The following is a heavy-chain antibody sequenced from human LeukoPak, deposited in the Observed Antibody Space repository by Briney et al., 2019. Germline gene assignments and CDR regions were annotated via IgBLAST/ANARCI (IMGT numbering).Heavy chain of an antibody. Sequence: PSQTLSLSCAISGDSFSTSGVAWNWVRQSPSRGLEWMGRTYYTSKWNTDYAVSVKSLIVVNPDTSKNQFSLQLSSLTHTETGVNDCARERASAFDVWGEGTMVTVPS. J-gene: IGHJ3*01. CDR2: TYYTSKWNT. CDR3: ARERASAFDV. V-gene: IGHV6-1*01. CDR1: GDSFSTSGVA. D-gene: IGHD6-25*01.